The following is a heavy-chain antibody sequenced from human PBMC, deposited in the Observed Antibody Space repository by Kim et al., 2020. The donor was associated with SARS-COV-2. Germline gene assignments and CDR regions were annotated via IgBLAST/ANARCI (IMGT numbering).Heavy chain of an antibody. J-gene: IGHJ6*02. Sequence: SETLSLTCAVYGGSFSGYYWSWIRQPPGKGLEWIGEINHSGSTNYNPSLKSRVTISVDTSKNQFSLKLSSVTAADTAVYYCARGALVLLWFGESPYGMDVWGQGTTVTVSS. V-gene: IGHV4-34*01. D-gene: IGHD3-10*01. CDR3: ARGALVLLWFGESPYGMDV. CDR2: INHSGST. CDR1: GGSFSGYY.